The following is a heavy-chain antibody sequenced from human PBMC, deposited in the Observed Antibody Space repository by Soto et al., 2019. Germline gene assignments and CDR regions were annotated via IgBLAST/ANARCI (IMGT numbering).Heavy chain of an antibody. CDR2: MYHSGTT. V-gene: IGHV4-38-2*02. J-gene: IGHJ4*02. CDR1: NYSISSGYY. Sequence: NLSETLSLTCTVSNYSISSGYYWGWIRQSPGEGLEWIVSMYHSGTTYYNPSLKSRVTISIDTSKNQFSLKLTSVTSADTAVYFCARVAFGPIDYWGQGTLVTVSS. CDR3: ARVAFGPIDY. D-gene: IGHD3-16*01.